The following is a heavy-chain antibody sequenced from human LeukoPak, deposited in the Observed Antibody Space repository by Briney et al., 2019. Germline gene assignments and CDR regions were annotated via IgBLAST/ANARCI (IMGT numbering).Heavy chain of an antibody. CDR2: ISYDGSNK. V-gene: IGHV3-30*18. CDR1: GFTFSSYA. J-gene: IGHJ4*02. Sequence: PGGSLRLSCAASGFTFSSYAMHWVRQAPGKGLEWVAFISYDGSNKYYADSVKGRFTISRDNSKNTLYLQMNSLRAEDTAVYYCAKVRTELWFGDPNPDYWGQGTLVTVSP. D-gene: IGHD3-10*01. CDR3: AKVRTELWFGDPNPDY.